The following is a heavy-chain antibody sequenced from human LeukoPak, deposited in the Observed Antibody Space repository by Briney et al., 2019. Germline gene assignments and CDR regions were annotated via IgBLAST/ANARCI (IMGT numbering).Heavy chain of an antibody. D-gene: IGHD3-22*01. V-gene: IGHV4-31*03. CDR1: GASFSSGDQY. CDR2: IHPSGTL. Sequence: NPSQTLSLTCTVSGASFSSGDQYWNWIRQSPGKGLEWIGCIHPSGTLYNNPSLESRVTMSMDTSKNQFSLNLNSVTAADTAVYFCSRGLDSRKLGCWGQGTLVTVSS. J-gene: IGHJ4*02. CDR3: SRGLDSRKLGC.